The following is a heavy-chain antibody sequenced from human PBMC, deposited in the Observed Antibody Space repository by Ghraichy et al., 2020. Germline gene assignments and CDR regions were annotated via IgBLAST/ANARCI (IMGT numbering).Heavy chain of an antibody. CDR1: GGSFSGYY. V-gene: IGHV4-34*01. Sequence: SETLSLTCAVYGGSFSGYYWSWIRQPPGKGLEWIGEINHSGSTNYNPSLKSRVTISVDTSKNQFSLKLSSVTAADTAGYYCAREKGARFGPGAKGGAFDIWGQGTMVTVSS. D-gene: IGHD3-10*01. CDR2: INHSGST. J-gene: IGHJ3*02. CDR3: AREKGARFGPGAKGGAFDI.